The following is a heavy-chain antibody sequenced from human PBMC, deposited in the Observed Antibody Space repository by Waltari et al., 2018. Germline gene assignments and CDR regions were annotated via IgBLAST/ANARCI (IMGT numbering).Heavy chain of an antibody. V-gene: IGHV3-21*01. Sequence: EVQLVGSGGGLVKPGGCLRLSCAASGFTFSSYTMKWVRQATGKGLCLVSSMIVGMRYKYYADSVKGRFTIARDNVKTSLFLQMNSLRAEDTAVYYCAREWGVMIGTAGFYFDFWAQGTLVTVSS. CDR3: AREWGVMIGTAGFYFDF. CDR2: MIVGMRYK. CDR1: GFTFSSYT. D-gene: IGHD3-22*01. J-gene: IGHJ4*02.